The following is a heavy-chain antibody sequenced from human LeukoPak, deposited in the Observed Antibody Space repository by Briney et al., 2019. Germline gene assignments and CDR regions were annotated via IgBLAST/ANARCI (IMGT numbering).Heavy chain of an antibody. CDR3: ARHPDGSGWHSWYNWFDP. CDR1: CRSISISSYY. Sequence: SDTQSLTCTLSCRSISISSYYWGWVRQPPGKGLQWNGRIYYSESTYYNPSLKSRVTISVDTSKNQCSLKLSSVTAADTAVYYCARHPDGSGWHSWYNWFDPWGQGTLVTVSS. J-gene: IGHJ5*02. D-gene: IGHD6-19*01. V-gene: IGHV4-39*01. CDR2: IYYSEST.